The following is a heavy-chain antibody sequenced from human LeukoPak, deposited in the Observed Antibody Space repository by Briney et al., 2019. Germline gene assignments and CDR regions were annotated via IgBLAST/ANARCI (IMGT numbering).Heavy chain of an antibody. CDR1: GGSFSGYY. CDR3: ARGYTILYY. V-gene: IGHV4-34*01. D-gene: IGHD3-3*01. J-gene: IGHJ4*02. Sequence: SETLSLTCAVYGGSFSGYYWSWIRRPPGKGLEWIGEINHSGSTNYNPSLKSRVTISVDTSKNQFSLKLSSVTAADTAVYYCARGYTILYYWGQGTLVTVSS. CDR2: INHSGST.